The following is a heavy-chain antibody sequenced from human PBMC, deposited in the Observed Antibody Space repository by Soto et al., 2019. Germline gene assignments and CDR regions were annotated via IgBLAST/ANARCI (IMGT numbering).Heavy chain of an antibody. CDR3: ARGVLGIVVVPAAMGGGHYYGMDV. J-gene: IGHJ6*02. Sequence: PGESLSLSCAASGFTFSSYTMSWVRQAPGKGQEWDSAISSNDSSTYYADSAKSRFTISRDNSNNTLYLQMNSLRAEDTAVYYCARGVLGIVVVPAAMGGGHYYGMDVWGQGTTVTVSS. D-gene: IGHD2-2*03. CDR1: GFTFSSYT. CDR2: ISSNDSST. V-gene: IGHV3-23*01.